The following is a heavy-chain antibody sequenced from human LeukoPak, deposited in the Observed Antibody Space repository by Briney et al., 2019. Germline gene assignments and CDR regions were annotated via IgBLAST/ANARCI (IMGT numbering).Heavy chain of an antibody. D-gene: IGHD2-2*02. J-gene: IGHJ5*02. CDR1: GGSIGIYY. Sequence: SETLSLTCTVSGGSIGIYYWSWIRQPPGKGLEWLGYIYYTGSTNYNPSLKSRVTMSVDTSKNQFSLNLSSVTAADTAVYYCARYCSSTSCYMSQGWFDPWGQGTLVTVSS. V-gene: IGHV4-59*12. CDR3: ARYCSSTSCYMSQGWFDP. CDR2: IYYTGST.